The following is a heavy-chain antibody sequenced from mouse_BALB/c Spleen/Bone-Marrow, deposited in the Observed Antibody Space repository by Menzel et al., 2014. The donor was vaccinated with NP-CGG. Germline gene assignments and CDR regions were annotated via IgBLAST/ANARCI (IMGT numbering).Heavy chain of an antibody. CDR3: ARHQRYYAMDY. J-gene: IGHJ4*01. CDR2: ISSGGSNT. Sequence: EVKLVESGGDLVKPGGSLKLSCAASGFTFSSYGMSWGRQTPDKRLEWVATISSGGSNTYYPDNVKGRFTISRDNAKNTLYLQMSSLKSEDTAMYYCARHQRYYAMDYWGQGTSVPVSS. CDR1: GFTFSSYG. V-gene: IGHV5-6*01.